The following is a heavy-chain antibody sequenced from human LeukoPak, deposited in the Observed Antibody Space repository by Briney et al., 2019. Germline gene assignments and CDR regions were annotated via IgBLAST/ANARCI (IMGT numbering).Heavy chain of an antibody. V-gene: IGHV4-61*02. Sequence: TLSLTCTVSGGSISSGSYYWSWIRQPAGKGLEWIGRIYTSGSTNYNPSLKSRVTISVDTSKNQFSLKLSSVTAADTAVYYCARGHYYDSSGYYYVGYYFDYWGQGTLVTVSS. CDR1: GGSISSGSYY. J-gene: IGHJ4*02. CDR2: IYTSGST. D-gene: IGHD3-22*01. CDR3: ARGHYYDSSGYYYVGYYFDY.